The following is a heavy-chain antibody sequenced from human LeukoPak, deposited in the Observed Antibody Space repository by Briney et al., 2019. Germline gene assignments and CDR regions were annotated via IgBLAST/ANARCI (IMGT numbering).Heavy chain of an antibody. J-gene: IGHJ3*02. V-gene: IGHV3-66*01. CDR2: IYSGGST. CDR1: GFTVSSNY. CDR3: ARASPAGGVAGGDGFDI. Sequence: GGSLRLSCAASGFTVSSNYMSWVRQAPGKGLEWVSVIYSGGSTYYADSVKGRFTISRDNSKNTLYLQMNSLRAEDTAVYYCARASPAGGVAGGDGFDIWGQGTMVTVSS. D-gene: IGHD6-19*01.